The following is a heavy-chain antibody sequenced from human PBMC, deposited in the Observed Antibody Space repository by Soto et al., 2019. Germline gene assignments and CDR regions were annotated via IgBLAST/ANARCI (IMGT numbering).Heavy chain of an antibody. CDR2: ISGSGGST. V-gene: IGHV3-23*01. Sequence: GGSLRLSCVASGFTFSSYSMVWVRQAPGKGLEWVSAISGSGGSTYYADSVKGRFTISRDNSKNTLYLQMNSLRAEDTAVYYCAKVSSGWYKDAFDIWGQGTMVTVSS. J-gene: IGHJ3*02. CDR1: GFTFSSYS. D-gene: IGHD6-19*01. CDR3: AKVSSGWYKDAFDI.